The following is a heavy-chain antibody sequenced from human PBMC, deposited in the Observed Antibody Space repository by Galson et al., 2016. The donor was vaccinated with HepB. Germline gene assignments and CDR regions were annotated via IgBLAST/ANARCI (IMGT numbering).Heavy chain of an antibody. CDR1: GFTFSTYA. V-gene: IGHV3-23*01. CDR2: ISSSGDST. CDR3: AKGYGLFDY. Sequence: SLRLSCAASGFTFSTYAMSWVRQAPGKGLEWVSAISSSGDSTYYADSVKGRFTISRDNSKNTLYVQMNSLRAEDTAVYYCAKGYGLFDYWGQGTLVTVSS. D-gene: IGHD1-14*01. J-gene: IGHJ4*02.